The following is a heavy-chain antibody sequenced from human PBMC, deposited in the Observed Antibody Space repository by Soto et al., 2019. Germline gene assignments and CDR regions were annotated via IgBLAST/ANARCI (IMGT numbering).Heavy chain of an antibody. CDR2: IYPAGPT. V-gene: IGHV3-53*01. CDR1: GFTVSGMF. Sequence: TGGSLILSCAASGFTVSGMFMNWVRQAPGKGLEWVSVIYPAGPTYYADSVKGRFTISRDNSKNTLFLQLNNLRAEDTAVYSCARDADSSGLHYWGQGILVTVS. D-gene: IGHD6-19*01. CDR3: ARDADSSGLHY. J-gene: IGHJ4*02.